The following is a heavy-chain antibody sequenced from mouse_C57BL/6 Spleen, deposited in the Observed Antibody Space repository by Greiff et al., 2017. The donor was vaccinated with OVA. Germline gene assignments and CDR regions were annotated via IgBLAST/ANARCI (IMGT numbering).Heavy chain of an antibody. CDR1: GYTFTSYW. Sequence: QVQLKQPGAELVRPGSSVKLSCKASGYTFTSYWMHWVKQRPIQGLEWIGNIDPSDSDTHYNQKFKDKATLTVDKSSSTAYMQLSSLTSEDSAVYYCAPQLSPYGFDYWGQGTTLTVSA. D-gene: IGHD3-2*02. CDR3: APQLSPYGFDY. V-gene: IGHV1-52*01. J-gene: IGHJ2*01. CDR2: IDPSDSDT.